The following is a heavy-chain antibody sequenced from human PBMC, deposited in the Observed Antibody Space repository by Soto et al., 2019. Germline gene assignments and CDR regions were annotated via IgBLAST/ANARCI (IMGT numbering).Heavy chain of an antibody. CDR3: ARLPGVRGVFDGFNV. CDR2: IYPGDSDT. D-gene: IGHD3-10*01. V-gene: IGHV5-51*01. Sequence: GESLKISCKGSGYRFAVYWIGWVRQMPGKGLDWMGVIYPGDSDTRYSPSFHGQVTISADKSISTAYLQWSSLKASDTAMYFCARLPGVRGVFDGFNVWGQGTMVTVSS. J-gene: IGHJ3*01. CDR1: GYRFAVYW.